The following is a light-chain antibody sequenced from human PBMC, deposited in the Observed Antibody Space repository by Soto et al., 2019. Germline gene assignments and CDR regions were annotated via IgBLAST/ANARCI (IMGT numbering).Light chain of an antibody. CDR2: EVS. Sequence: QSALTQPASVSGSPGQSITISCTGTSSDVGAYNYVSWYQQHPRKAPKLMIYEVSNRPSGVSNRFSGSKSGNTASLTISGLQAEDEADYYCSSYTSISTPYVFGTGAKVTVL. V-gene: IGLV2-14*01. CDR1: SSDVGAYNY. J-gene: IGLJ1*01. CDR3: SSYTSISTPYV.